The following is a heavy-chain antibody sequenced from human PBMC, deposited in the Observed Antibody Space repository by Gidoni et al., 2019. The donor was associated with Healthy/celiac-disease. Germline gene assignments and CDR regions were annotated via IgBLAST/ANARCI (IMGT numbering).Heavy chain of an antibody. Sequence: EVQLLESGGGLVQPGGSLRLSCAASGFTFRSYAMSWVRQAPGKGLEGVSAISGSGGSTYYADSVKGRFTISRDNSKNTLYLQMNSLRAEDTAVYYCAKQWAVAGTWLFDYWGQGTLVTVSS. D-gene: IGHD6-19*01. CDR2: ISGSGGST. J-gene: IGHJ4*02. CDR1: GFTFRSYA. V-gene: IGHV3-23*01. CDR3: AKQWAVAGTWLFDY.